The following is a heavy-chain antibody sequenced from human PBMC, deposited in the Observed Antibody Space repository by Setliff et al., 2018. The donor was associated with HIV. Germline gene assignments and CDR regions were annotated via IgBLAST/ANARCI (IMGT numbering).Heavy chain of an antibody. Sequence: NLPETLSLTCTVSGGSIGSRSYFWGWIRQPPGKGLEWIGEINPSLKSRVTISVDTSKNQFSLKLSSVTAADTAVYYCARTRILRMDVWGKGTTVTVSS. CDR2: I. D-gene: IGHD2-15*01. V-gene: IGHV4-39*01. CDR3: ARTRILRMDV. J-gene: IGHJ6*03. CDR1: GGSIGSRSYF.